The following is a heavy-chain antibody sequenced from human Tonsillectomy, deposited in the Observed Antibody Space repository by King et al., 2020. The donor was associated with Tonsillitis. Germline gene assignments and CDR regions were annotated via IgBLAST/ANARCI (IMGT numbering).Heavy chain of an antibody. CDR2: ISYDGSNK. D-gene: IGHD6-19*01. CDR1: GFTFSSYG. Sequence: VQLVESGGGVVQPGRSLRLSCAASGFTFSSYGMHWVRQAPGKGLEWVAVISYDGSNKYYADSVKGRFTISRDNSKNTLYLQMNSLRAEDTAVYYCAKECVGRGWFMPYFDYWGQGTLVTVSS. J-gene: IGHJ4*02. V-gene: IGHV3-30*18. CDR3: AKECVGRGWFMPYFDY.